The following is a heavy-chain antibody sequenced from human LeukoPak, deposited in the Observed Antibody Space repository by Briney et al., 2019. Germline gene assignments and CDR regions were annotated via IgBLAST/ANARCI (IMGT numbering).Heavy chain of an antibody. D-gene: IGHD3-10*01. CDR2: IYYSGST. J-gene: IGHJ4*02. Sequence: SETLSLTCTVSGGSISSSSYYWGWIRQPPGKGLEWIGSIYYSGSTYYNPSLKSRVAISVDTSKNQFSLKLSSVTAADTAVYYCASVNYYGSGSYALFDYWGQGTLVTVSS. CDR1: GGSISSSSYY. CDR3: ASVNYYGSGSYALFDY. V-gene: IGHV4-39*07.